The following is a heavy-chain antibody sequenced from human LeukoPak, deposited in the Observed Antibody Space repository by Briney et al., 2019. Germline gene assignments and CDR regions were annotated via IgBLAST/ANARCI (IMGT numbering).Heavy chain of an antibody. CDR3: AKVFVYGSGSYVGNDY. V-gene: IGHV3-53*01. CDR2: LYSGGSA. Sequence: QPGGSLRLSCAASGFTVSSNYMSWVRQAPGKGLEWVSVLYSGGSAYYADSVKGRFTISRDNSKNTLYLQMNSLRAEDTAVYYCAKVFVYGSGSYVGNDYWGQGTLVTVSS. J-gene: IGHJ4*02. D-gene: IGHD3-10*01. CDR1: GFTVSSNY.